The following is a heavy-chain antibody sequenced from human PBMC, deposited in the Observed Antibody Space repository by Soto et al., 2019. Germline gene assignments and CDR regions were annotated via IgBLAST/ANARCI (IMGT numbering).Heavy chain of an antibody. Sequence: SVKVSCKASGGTFSSYAISWVRQAPGQGLEWMGGIIPIFGTANYAQKFQGRVTITADESTSTAYMELSSLRSEDTAVYYCARNMFRGVIPYFYYGMDVRGQGTTVTGSS. V-gene: IGHV1-69*13. CDR2: IIPIFGTA. CDR3: ARNMFRGVIPYFYYGMDV. D-gene: IGHD3-10*01. CDR1: GGTFSSYA. J-gene: IGHJ6*02.